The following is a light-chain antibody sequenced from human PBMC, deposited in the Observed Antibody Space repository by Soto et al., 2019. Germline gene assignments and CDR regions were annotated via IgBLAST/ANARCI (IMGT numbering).Light chain of an antibody. Sequence: EIVMTQYQATMSVSRGEREIFSGRASQSINSTSLIWFHLKRGLAPRLLICGASSRATSIPARFSGIGSGTEFTLSISSLQSEDFAVYYCQQYNNWPPITFGQGTRLEIK. J-gene: IGKJ5*01. V-gene: IGKV3D-15*01. CDR3: QQYNNWPPIT. CDR2: GAS. CDR1: QSINST.